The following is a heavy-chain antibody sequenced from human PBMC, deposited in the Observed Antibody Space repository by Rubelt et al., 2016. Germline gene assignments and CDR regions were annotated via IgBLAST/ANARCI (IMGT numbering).Heavy chain of an antibody. CDR3: ARGGGYSSSSLSGDFDY. D-gene: IGHD6-6*01. Sequence: QVQLQQWGAGLLKPSETLSLTCAVYGGSFSGYYWSWIRQPPGKGLEWIGEINHSGSTNYNPSLKSRVTISVDTSKNQFSLKLSSVTAADTAVYYCARGGGYSSSSLSGDFDYWGQGTLVTVSS. CDR2: INHSGST. J-gene: IGHJ4*02. CDR1: GGSFSGYY. V-gene: IGHV4-34*01.